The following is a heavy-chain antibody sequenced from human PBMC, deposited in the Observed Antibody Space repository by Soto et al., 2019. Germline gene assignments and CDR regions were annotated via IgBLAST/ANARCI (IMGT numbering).Heavy chain of an antibody. CDR1: GGSISSYY. CDR3: AIVRLYRSGWYFQH. Sequence: SETLSLTCTVSGGSISSYYWSWIRQPPGKGLEWIGYIYYSGSTNYNPSLKSRVTISVDTSKNQFSLKLSSVTAADTAVYYCAIVRLYRSGWYFQHWGKGTLVTVSS. V-gene: IGHV4-59*01. D-gene: IGHD6-19*01. CDR2: IYYSGST. J-gene: IGHJ1*01.